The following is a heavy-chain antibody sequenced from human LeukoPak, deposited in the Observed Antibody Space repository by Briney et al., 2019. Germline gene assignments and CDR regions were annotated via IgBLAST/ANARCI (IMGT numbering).Heavy chain of an antibody. CDR3: AKGSCSGGSCFNLFDY. Sequence: GGSLRLSCAASGFTFSSYAMSWVRQAPGKGLEWVSAISGSGAGTYYAESVKGRFTISRENSKNTLFLQMNSLRAEDTAIYYCAKGSCSGGSCFNLFDYWGQGTLVTVSS. J-gene: IGHJ4*02. CDR2: ISGSGAGT. CDR1: GFTFSSYA. D-gene: IGHD2-15*01. V-gene: IGHV3-23*01.